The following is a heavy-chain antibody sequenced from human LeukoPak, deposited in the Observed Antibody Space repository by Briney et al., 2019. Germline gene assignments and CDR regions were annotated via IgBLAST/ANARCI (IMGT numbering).Heavy chain of an antibody. CDR2: MNPNSGNT. J-gene: IGHJ4*02. Sequence: ASVKVSCKASGYTFTSYDINWVRQATGQGLEWMGWMNPNSGNTGYAQKFQGRVTMTRNTSISTAYMELSSLRSEDTAVYYCVRGYYGSGSTILGYWGQGTLVTVSS. V-gene: IGHV1-8*01. CDR3: VRGYYGSGSTILGY. CDR1: GYTFTSYD. D-gene: IGHD3-10*01.